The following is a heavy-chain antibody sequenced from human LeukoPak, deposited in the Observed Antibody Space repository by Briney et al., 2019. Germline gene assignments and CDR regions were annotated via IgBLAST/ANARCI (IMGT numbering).Heavy chain of an antibody. CDR2: INPSGGSA. CDR3: ARDGGGNDY. Sequence: ASVKVSCKASGGTFSSYAISWVRQAPGQGLGWMGIINPSGGSASYAQKFQGRVTMTRDTSTNTVYMELSSLRSEDTAVYYCARDGGGNDYWGQGTLVTVSS. CDR1: GGTFSSYA. J-gene: IGHJ4*02. V-gene: IGHV1-46*01. D-gene: IGHD4-23*01.